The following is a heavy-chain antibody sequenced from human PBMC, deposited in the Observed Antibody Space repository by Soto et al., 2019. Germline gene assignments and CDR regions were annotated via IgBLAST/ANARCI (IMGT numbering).Heavy chain of an antibody. CDR2: IWYDGSNK. CDR3: ARDPSYCTNGVCYTPGDGMDV. Sequence: PGGSLRLSCAASGFTFSSYGMHWVRQAPGKGLEWVAVIWYDGSNKYYADSVKGRFTISRDNSKNTLYLQMNSLRAEDTAVYYCARDPSYCTNGVCYTPGDGMDVWRQGTTVTVSS. D-gene: IGHD2-8*01. CDR1: GFTFSSYG. V-gene: IGHV3-33*01. J-gene: IGHJ6*02.